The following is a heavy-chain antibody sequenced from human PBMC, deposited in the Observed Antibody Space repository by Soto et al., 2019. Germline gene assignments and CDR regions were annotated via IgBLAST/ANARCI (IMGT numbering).Heavy chain of an antibody. CDR2: IYYSGST. CDR1: GGSISSGGYY. Sequence: PSETLSLTCTVSGGSISSGGYYWSWIRQHPGKGLEWIGYIYYSGSTYYNPSLKSRVTISVDTSKNQFSLKLSSVTAADTAVYYCARRRIRYFDWLGASGYYYGMDVWGQGTTVTVSS. CDR3: ARRRIRYFDWLGASGYYYGMDV. D-gene: IGHD3-9*01. J-gene: IGHJ6*02. V-gene: IGHV4-31*03.